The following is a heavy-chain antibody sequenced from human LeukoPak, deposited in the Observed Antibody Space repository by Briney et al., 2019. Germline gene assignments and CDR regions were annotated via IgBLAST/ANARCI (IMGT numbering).Heavy chain of an antibody. V-gene: IGHV4-39*07. CDR1: GGSVSSSSYY. J-gene: IGHJ5*02. Sequence: SETLSLTCTVSGGSVSSSSYYWGWIRQPPGKGPEWIGSIYYSGSTNYNPSLKSRVTISLDTSKNQFSLKLSSVTAADTAVYYCASVRGYSSGWYASGFDPWGQGTLVTVSS. D-gene: IGHD6-19*01. CDR3: ASVRGYSSGWYASGFDP. CDR2: IYYSGST.